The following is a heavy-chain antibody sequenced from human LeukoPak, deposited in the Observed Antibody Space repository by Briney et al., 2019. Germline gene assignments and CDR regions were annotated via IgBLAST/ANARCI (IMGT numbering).Heavy chain of an antibody. CDR1: GFTVSSNY. J-gene: IGHJ4*02. V-gene: IGHV3-53*01. CDR2: IYSGGST. CDR3: ARVEKAYCGGDCLGYFDY. D-gene: IGHD2-21*02. Sequence: PGGSLRLSCAASGFTVSSNYMSWARQAPGKGLEWVSVIYSGGSTYYADSVKGRFTISRDNSKNTLYLQMNSLRAEDTAVYYCARVEKAYCGGDCLGYFDYWGQGTLVTVSS.